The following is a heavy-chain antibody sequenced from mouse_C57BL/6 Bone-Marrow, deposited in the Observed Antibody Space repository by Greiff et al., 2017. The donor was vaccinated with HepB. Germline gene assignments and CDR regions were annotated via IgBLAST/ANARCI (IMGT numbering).Heavy chain of an antibody. CDR2: ISYDGSN. V-gene: IGHV3-6*01. CDR1: GYSITSGYY. D-gene: IGHD2-4*01. Sequence: EVKLMESGPGLVKPSQSLSLTCSVTGYSITSGYYWNWIRQFPGNKLEWIGYISYDGSNNYNPTLKNRISITGDTSQNQFFLKLNSVTTEDTATYYGATIYYDYERVPYWGQGTLVTVSA. J-gene: IGHJ3*01. CDR3: ATIYYDYERVPY.